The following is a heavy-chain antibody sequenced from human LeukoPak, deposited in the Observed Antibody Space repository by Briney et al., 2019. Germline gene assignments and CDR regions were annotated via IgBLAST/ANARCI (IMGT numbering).Heavy chain of an antibody. CDR3: ARAGDSSGYYWDFDY. J-gene: IGHJ4*02. V-gene: IGHV1-18*01. D-gene: IGHD3-22*01. CDR2: ISAYNGNT. Sequence: ASVKVSCKASGYTFTSYGISWVRQAPGQGLEWMGWISAYNGNTNYAQKLQGRVTMTRDMSTSTVYMELSSLRSEDTAVYYCARAGDSSGYYWDFDYWGQGTLVTVSS. CDR1: GYTFTSYG.